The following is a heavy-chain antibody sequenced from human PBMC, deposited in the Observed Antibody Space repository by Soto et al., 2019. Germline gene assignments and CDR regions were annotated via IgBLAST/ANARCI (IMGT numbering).Heavy chain of an antibody. Sequence: QVQLVESGGGVVQPGRSLRLSCAASGFTFSSYAMHWVRQAPGKGLEWVAVISYDGSNKYYADSVEGRFTISRDNSKNPLYRDMHRLRAEDTAVYYCARDYYRFNSGYGFSMDVWCQGTTVNVSS. CDR2: ISYDGSNK. V-gene: IGHV3-30-3*01. CDR3: ARDYYRFNSGYGFSMDV. CDR1: GFTFSSYA. J-gene: IGHJ6*02. D-gene: IGHD5-12*01.